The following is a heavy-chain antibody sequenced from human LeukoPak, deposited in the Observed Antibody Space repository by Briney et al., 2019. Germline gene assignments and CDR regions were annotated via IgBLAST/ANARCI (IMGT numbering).Heavy chain of an antibody. CDR2: IYHSGSN. CDR3: ARSSYSGNHWFDP. Sequence: PSETLSLTCAVSGYTISSGYYWGWIRQPPGKGLEWIGSIYHSGSNYYNPSLKSRVTISVDTSKNQFSLKLSSVTAADTAVDYCARSSYSGNHWFDPWGQGTLVTVSS. CDR1: GYTISSGYY. D-gene: IGHD1-26*01. V-gene: IGHV4-38-2*01. J-gene: IGHJ5*02.